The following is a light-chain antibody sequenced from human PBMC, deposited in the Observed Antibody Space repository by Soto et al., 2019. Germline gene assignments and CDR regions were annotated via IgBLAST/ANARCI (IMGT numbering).Light chain of an antibody. V-gene: IGKV1-5*03. Sequence: DIQMTQSPSTLSASVGDRVTITCRASQSISTRLAWYQQKPGKAPKLLIYKASSLESGVPSRFSGSGSGTEFTLTISSLQPDDFATYYCQQYNTCPLTFGGGTTVEIK. CDR2: KAS. CDR3: QQYNTCPLT. J-gene: IGKJ4*01. CDR1: QSISTR.